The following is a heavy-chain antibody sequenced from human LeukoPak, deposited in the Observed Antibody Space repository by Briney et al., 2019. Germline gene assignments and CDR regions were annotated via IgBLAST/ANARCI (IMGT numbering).Heavy chain of an antibody. CDR1: GFTFSTSG. CDR2: TSPSGGST. CDR3: AKRSDYGGNWNYFDY. V-gene: IGHV3-23*01. J-gene: IGHJ4*02. Sequence: PGGSLRLSCAASGFTFSTSGMSWVRQAPGKGLEWVSATSPSGGSTYYADSVKGRFTISRDNFKNTLYLQMNSLRAEDTAVYYCAKRSDYGGNWNYFDYWGQGTLVTVSS. D-gene: IGHD4-23*01.